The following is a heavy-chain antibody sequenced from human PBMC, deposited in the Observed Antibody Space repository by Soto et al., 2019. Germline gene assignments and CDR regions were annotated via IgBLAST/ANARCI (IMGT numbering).Heavy chain of an antibody. CDR2: IYYSGST. D-gene: IGHD6-13*01. Sequence: SETLSLTCTVSGGSISSGGYYWSWIRQHPGKGLEWIGYIYYSGSTYYNPSLKSRVTISVDTSKNQFSLKLSSVTAADTAVYYCARVGIAAAGGWTAFDIWGQGTMVTVSS. J-gene: IGHJ3*02. CDR3: ARVGIAAAGGWTAFDI. V-gene: IGHV4-31*03. CDR1: GGSISSGGYY.